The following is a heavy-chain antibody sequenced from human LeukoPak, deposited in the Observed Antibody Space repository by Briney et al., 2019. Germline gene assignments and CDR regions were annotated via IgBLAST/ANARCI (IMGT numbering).Heavy chain of an antibody. Sequence: SVKVSCKASGGTFSSYAISWVRQAPGQGLEWMGRIIPIFGTANYAQKFQGRVTITTDESTSTAYMELSSLRSEDTAVYYCARETRSVTIFEVLIIEYYFDYWGQGTLVTVSS. CDR1: GGTFSSYA. CDR2: IIPIFGTA. J-gene: IGHJ4*02. CDR3: ARETRSVTIFEVLIIEYYFDY. D-gene: IGHD3-3*01. V-gene: IGHV1-69*05.